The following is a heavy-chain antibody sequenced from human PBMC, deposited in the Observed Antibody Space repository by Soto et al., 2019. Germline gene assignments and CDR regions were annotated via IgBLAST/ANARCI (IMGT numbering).Heavy chain of an antibody. D-gene: IGHD6-6*01. CDR1: GFTFSDYY. Sequence: GGSLRLSCAASGFTFSDYYMSWIRQAPGKGLEWVSYISSSGSTIYYADSVKGRFTISRDNAKNSLYLQMNSLRAEDTAVYYCARESIAARPIYFDYWGQGTLVTVSS. J-gene: IGHJ4*02. CDR2: ISSSGSTI. V-gene: IGHV3-11*01. CDR3: ARESIAARPIYFDY.